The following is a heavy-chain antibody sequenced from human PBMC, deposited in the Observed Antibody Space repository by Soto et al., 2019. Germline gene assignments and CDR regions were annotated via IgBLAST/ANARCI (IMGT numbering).Heavy chain of an antibody. J-gene: IGHJ4*02. V-gene: IGHV3-23*01. Sequence: AGGSLRLSCAASGFTLSSYAMSWVRQAPGKGLEWVSAISGSGGSTYYADSVKGRFTISRDNSKNTLYLQMNSLRAEDTAVYYCAKGITMIVVVITLDYWGQGTLVTVSS. D-gene: IGHD3-22*01. CDR3: AKGITMIVVVITLDY. CDR1: GFTLSSYA. CDR2: ISGSGGST.